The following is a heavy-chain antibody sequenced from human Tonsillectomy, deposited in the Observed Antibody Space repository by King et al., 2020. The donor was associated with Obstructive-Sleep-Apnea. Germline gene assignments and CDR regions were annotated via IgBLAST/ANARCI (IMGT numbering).Heavy chain of an antibody. Sequence: VQLVESGGGVVQPGRSLRLSCAASGFTFSSYAMHWVRQAPGKGLEWVAVISYDGSNKYYADSVKGRFTISRDNSKNTLYLQMNSLRAEDTAVYYCARDIGSWMATITARLPAAPDYWGQGTLVTVSS. CDR1: GFTFSSYA. V-gene: IGHV3-30*04. CDR2: ISYDGSNK. D-gene: IGHD5-24*01. CDR3: ARDIGSWMATITARLPAAPDY. J-gene: IGHJ4*02.